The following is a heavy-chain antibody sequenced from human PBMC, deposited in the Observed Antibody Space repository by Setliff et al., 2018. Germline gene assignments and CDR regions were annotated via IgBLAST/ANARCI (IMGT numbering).Heavy chain of an antibody. Sequence: SETLSLTCTVSGGSISSDYWSWIRQPPGKGLEWIGYIYSSGSTYYSPSLKSRVTMSIDTSKNQFSLNLNSVTAADTAVYYCARQPYSTTYYYYYYYMDVWGKGTTVTVSS. V-gene: IGHV4-4*08. CDR2: IYSSGST. J-gene: IGHJ6*03. CDR1: GGSISSDY. D-gene: IGHD6-13*01. CDR3: ARQPYSTTYYYYYYYMDV.